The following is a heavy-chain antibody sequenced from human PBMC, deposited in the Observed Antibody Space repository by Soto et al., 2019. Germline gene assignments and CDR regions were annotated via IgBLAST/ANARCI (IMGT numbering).Heavy chain of an antibody. Sequence: SETLSLTCDVSGDTISTGGYTWAWIRQPPGKALEWIGYIYHSGSTYYNPSLKSRVTISVDRSKNQFSLKLSSVTAADTAVYYCARENKLTYYYGMDVWGQGTKVTVSS. J-gene: IGHJ6*02. CDR1: GDTISTGGYT. V-gene: IGHV4-30-2*01. CDR3: ARENKLTYYYGMDV. CDR2: IYHSGST. D-gene: IGHD3-9*01.